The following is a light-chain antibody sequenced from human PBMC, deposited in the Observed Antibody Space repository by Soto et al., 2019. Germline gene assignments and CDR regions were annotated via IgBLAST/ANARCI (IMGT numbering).Light chain of an antibody. J-gene: IGLJ2*01. CDR3: SSYTSSRTNVV. V-gene: IGLV2-14*01. CDR1: SSDVGGYNY. Sequence: SVLTQPASVSGSPGQSITISCTGTSSDVGGYNYVSWYQQHPGKAPKLMIYEVSNRPSGVSNRFSGSKSGNTASLTISGLQAEDEADYYCSSYTSSRTNVVFGGGTKLTVL. CDR2: EVS.